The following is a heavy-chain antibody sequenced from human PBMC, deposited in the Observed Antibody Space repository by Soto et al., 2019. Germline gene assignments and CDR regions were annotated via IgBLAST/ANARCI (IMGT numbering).Heavy chain of an antibody. CDR2: IYYSGST. CDR1: GGSMSSYY. J-gene: IGHJ3*02. CDR3: ARDRGQWLVHGGFDI. V-gene: IGHV4-59*01. Sequence: PSETLSLTCTASGGSMSSYYWSWIRQPPGKGLEWIGYIYYSGSTNYNPSLKSRVTISVDTSKNQFSLKLSSVTAADTALYYCARDRGQWLVHGGFDIWGQGTMVTVSS. D-gene: IGHD6-19*01.